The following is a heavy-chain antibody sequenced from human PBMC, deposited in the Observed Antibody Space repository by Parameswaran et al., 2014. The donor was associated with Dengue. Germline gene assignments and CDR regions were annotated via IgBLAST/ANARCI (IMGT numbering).Heavy chain of an antibody. Sequence: WVRQAPGQRLEWMGWINAGNGNTKYSQKFQGRVTITRDTSASTAYMELSSLRSEDTAVYYCARIQLRYFDWLPVAPTGAFDIWGQGTMVTVSS. J-gene: IGHJ3*02. V-gene: IGHV1-3*01. CDR3: ARIQLRYFDWLPVAPTGAFDI. CDR2: INAGNGNT. D-gene: IGHD3-9*01.